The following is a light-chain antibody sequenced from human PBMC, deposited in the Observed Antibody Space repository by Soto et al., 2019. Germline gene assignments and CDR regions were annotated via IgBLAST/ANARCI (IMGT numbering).Light chain of an antibody. CDR3: QSYDSSLSGSMV. CDR2: GNS. J-gene: IGLJ2*01. V-gene: IGLV1-40*01. CDR1: SSNVGAGYD. Sequence: QSVLTQPPSVSGAPGQRVTISCTGSSSNVGAGYDVHWYQQLPGTAPKLLIYGNSNRTSGVPDRFSGSKSGTSASLAITGLQAEDEADYYCQSYDSSLSGSMVFGGGTKVTVL.